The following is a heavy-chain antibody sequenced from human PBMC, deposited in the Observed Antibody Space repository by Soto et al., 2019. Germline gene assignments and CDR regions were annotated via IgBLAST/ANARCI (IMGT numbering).Heavy chain of an antibody. Sequence: GGSLRLSCAASGFTFSSYAMSWVRQAPGKGLEWVSVIYSGGSTGYADSVKGRFTISRDNPKNTVYLQMNGLRAEDTAVYYCARDVGVWGRGTTVTVSS. CDR2: IYSGGST. CDR1: GFTFSSYA. J-gene: IGHJ6*04. CDR3: ARDVGV. V-gene: IGHV3-66*01.